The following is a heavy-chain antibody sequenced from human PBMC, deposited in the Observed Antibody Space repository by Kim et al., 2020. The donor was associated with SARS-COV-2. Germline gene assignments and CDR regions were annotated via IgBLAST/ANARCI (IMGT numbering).Heavy chain of an antibody. CDR3: AKDGSGYTEYFQY. CDR1: GFTFSSYG. D-gene: IGHD3-22*01. CDR2: IWYDGSNE. J-gene: IGHJ1*01. Sequence: GSLRLSCAASGFTFSSYGMHWVRQAPGKGLEWVAVIWYDGSNENYADSVKGRFTISRDNSKNTLFLQMNSLRAEDTAVYYCAKDGSGYTEYFQYWGQGT. V-gene: IGHV3-33*06.